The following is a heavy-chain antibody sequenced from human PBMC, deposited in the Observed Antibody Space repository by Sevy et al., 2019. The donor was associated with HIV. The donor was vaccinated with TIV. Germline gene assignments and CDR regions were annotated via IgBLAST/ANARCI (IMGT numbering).Heavy chain of an antibody. V-gene: IGHV3-11*06. D-gene: IGHD6-13*01. Sequence: GGSLRLSCAASGFTFSDYYMTWIRQAPGKGLEWVSYITSSSSYTNYADSVEGRFTISRDNAKNSLYLQMNSLRAEDTAVYYCASKVAAVGTYYFDSWGQGTLVTVSS. CDR3: ASKVAAVGTYYFDS. CDR1: GFTFSDYY. J-gene: IGHJ4*02. CDR2: ITSSSSYT.